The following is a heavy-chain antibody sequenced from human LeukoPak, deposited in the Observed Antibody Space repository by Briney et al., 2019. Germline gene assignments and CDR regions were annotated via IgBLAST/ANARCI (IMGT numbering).Heavy chain of an antibody. CDR2: IIPIFGTA. CDR1: GGTFSSYA. J-gene: IGHJ3*02. V-gene: IGHV1-69*06. D-gene: IGHD6-25*01. CDR3: ASSAAALGAFDI. Sequence: ASVTVSCKASGGTFSSYAISWVRQAPGQGLEWMGGIIPIFGTANYAQKFQGRVTITADKSTSTAYMELSSLRSEDTAVYYCASSAAALGAFDIWGQGTMVTVSS.